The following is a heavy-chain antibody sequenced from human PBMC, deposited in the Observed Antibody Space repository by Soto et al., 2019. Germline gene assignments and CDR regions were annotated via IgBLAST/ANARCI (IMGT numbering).Heavy chain of an antibody. CDR1: GGSISSGGYS. J-gene: IGHJ4*02. V-gene: IGHV4-30-2*01. D-gene: IGHD4-17*01. CDR3: ARVRDYGDYYFDY. CDR2: IYHSGST. Sequence: SETLSLTCAVSGGSISSGGYSWSWIRQPPGKGLEWIGYIYHSGSTYYNPSLKSRVTISVDRSKNQFSLKLSSVTAADTAVYYCARVRDYGDYYFDYWGQGTLVTVSS.